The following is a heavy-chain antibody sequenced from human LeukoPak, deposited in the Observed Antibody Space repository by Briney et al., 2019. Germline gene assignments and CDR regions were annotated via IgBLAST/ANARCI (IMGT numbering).Heavy chain of an antibody. V-gene: IGHV1-2*02. D-gene: IGHD5-12*01. CDR1: GYTFTGYY. CDR3: ASSSGYDWFYFDY. J-gene: IGHJ4*02. Sequence: GASVKVSCKASGYTFTGYYMHWVRQAPGQGLEWMGWINPNSGGTNYAQKSQGRVTMTRDTSISTAYMELSRLRSDDTAVYYCASSSGYDWFYFDYWGQGTLVTVSS. CDR2: INPNSGGT.